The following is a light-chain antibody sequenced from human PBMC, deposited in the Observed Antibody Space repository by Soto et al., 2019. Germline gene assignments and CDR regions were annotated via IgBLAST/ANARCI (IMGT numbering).Light chain of an antibody. CDR2: AAS. CDR3: QQLNTYPPWT. Sequence: DIQLTQSPSFLSASVGDRVTITCRASQGISSYLAWYQQKPGKAPELLIYAASTLQSGVPSRFSGSGSGPDFTLTISSLQPEDSATYYCQQLNTYPPWTFGQGTKVEIK. CDR1: QGISSY. V-gene: IGKV1-9*01. J-gene: IGKJ1*01.